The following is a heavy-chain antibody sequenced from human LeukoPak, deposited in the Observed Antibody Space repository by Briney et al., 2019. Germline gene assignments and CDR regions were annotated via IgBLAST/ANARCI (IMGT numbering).Heavy chain of an antibody. CDR2: INPNSGDT. V-gene: IGHV1-2*02. D-gene: IGHD3-9*01. J-gene: IGHJ3*02. Sequence: ASVKVSCKASGYTFTGYYMHWVRQAPGQGLEWMGWINPNSGDTNYAQKFQGRVTMTRDTSISTAYMELSRLRSDDMAVYYCAKGFEWLDAFDIWGLGTMVTVSS. CDR3: AKGFEWLDAFDI. CDR1: GYTFTGYY.